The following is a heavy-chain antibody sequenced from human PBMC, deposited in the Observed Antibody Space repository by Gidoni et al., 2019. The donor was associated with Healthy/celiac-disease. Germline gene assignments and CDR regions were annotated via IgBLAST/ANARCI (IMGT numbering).Heavy chain of an antibody. D-gene: IGHD2-2*01. CDR1: GGTFSSYA. V-gene: IGHV1-69*01. J-gene: IGHJ6*02. CDR2: IIPIFGTA. Sequence: QVQLVQSGAEVKKPGSSVKVSCKAAGGTFSSYAISGVRQAPGQGLEWMGGIIPIFGTANYAQKFQGRVTITADESTSTAYMELSSLRSEDTAVYYCARDRAKGGCSSTSCYPDYYYYGMDVWGQGTTVTVSS. CDR3: ARDRAKGGCSSTSCYPDYYYYGMDV.